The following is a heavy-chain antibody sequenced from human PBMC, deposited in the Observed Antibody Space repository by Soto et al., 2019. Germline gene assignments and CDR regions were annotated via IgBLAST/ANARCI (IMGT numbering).Heavy chain of an antibody. Sequence: QVQLVQSGAEVKRPGSSVKVSCKASGGTFSSYAISWVRQAPGQGLEWMGGIIPIFGTPNYAQKFQGRVTITADESTTTAYMELSSLRSEDTAVYYCARHVPAAGYYYGMDVWGQGTTVTVSS. CDR2: IIPIFGTP. V-gene: IGHV1-69*12. CDR3: ARHVPAAGYYYGMDV. D-gene: IGHD2-2*01. CDR1: GGTFSSYA. J-gene: IGHJ6*02.